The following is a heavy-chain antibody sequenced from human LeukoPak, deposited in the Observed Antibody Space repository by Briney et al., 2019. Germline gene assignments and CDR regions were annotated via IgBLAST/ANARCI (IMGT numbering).Heavy chain of an antibody. D-gene: IGHD3-22*01. CDR3: ASRYYYDSSGYYTILFDYFDY. J-gene: IGHJ4*02. CDR2: INHSGST. Sequence: PSETLSLTCAVYGGSFSGDYWSWIRQPPGKGLEWIGEINHSGSTNYNPSLKSRVTISVDTSRNQFSLKLSSVTAADTAVYYCASRYYYDSSGYYTILFDYFDYWGQGTLVTVSS. V-gene: IGHV4-34*01. CDR1: GGSFSGDY.